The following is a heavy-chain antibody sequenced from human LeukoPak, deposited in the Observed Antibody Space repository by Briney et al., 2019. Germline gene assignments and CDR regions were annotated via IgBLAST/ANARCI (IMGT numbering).Heavy chain of an antibody. CDR3: ARGARSYFYDAYGYENDYYYMDT. V-gene: IGHV4-59*13. CDR2: VYFTGAT. CDR1: GGSIKTSNW. Sequence: SETLSLTCSVSGGSIKTSNWWSWVRQPPGRGPECIGSVYFTGATAYNPSLRGRLTISIDTSKTQFSLSLTAVTAADTALYYCARGARSYFYDAYGYENDYYYMDTWGTGTTVTVSS. D-gene: IGHD5-18*01. J-gene: IGHJ6*03.